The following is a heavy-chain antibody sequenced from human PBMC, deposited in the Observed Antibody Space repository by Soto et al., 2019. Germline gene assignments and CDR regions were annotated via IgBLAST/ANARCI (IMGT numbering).Heavy chain of an antibody. J-gene: IGHJ6*02. V-gene: IGHV3-30*18. CDR3: AKDRDPYYYYYLMDV. CDR2: MSYDGSKI. CDR1: GFAFDTYG. Sequence: PGGSLRLSCEASGFAFDTYGMHWIRQGAGQGLEWVATMSYDGSKIYYRDSVRGRFSISGDDSKRTLYLQMNSLRAEDTAVYYCAKDRDPYYYYYLMDVWGQGTTVTVSS.